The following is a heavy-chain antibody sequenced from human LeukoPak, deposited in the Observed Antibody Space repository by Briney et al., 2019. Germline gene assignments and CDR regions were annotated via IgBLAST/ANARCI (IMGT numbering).Heavy chain of an antibody. J-gene: IGHJ4*02. CDR2: INHSGST. V-gene: IGHV4-34*01. CDR1: GGSICSYY. CDR3: AREGLWFGELSD. D-gene: IGHD3-10*01. Sequence: SETLSLTXTVSGGSICSYYWSWIRQAPGKGLEWIGEINHSGSTNYNPSLKSRVTISVDTSKNQFSLKLSSVTAADTAVYYCAREGLWFGELSDWGQGTLVTVSS.